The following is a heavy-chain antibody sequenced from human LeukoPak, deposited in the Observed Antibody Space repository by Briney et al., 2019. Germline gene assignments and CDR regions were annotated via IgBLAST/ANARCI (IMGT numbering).Heavy chain of an antibody. CDR2: INHSGST. CDR3: ARGLLDSFWSGYYGFDY. D-gene: IGHD3-3*01. Sequence: MPSETLSLTCAVYGGSFSGYYWSWIRQPPGKGLEWIGEINHSGSTNYNPSLKSRVTISVDTSKNQFSLKLSSVTAADTAVYYCARGLLDSFWSGYYGFDYWGQGTLVTVSS. J-gene: IGHJ4*02. V-gene: IGHV4-34*01. CDR1: GGSFSGYY.